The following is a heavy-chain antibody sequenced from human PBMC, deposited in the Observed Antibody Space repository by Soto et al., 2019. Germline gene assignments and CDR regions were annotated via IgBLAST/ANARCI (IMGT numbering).Heavy chain of an antibody. CDR1: GFTFDDYA. J-gene: IGHJ3*02. CDR2: ISWNSGSI. CDR3: AKDTTSIAVAGFAFDI. V-gene: IGHV3-9*01. Sequence: GGSLRLSCAASGFTFDDYAMHWVRQAPGKGLEWVSGISWNSGSIGYADSVKGRFTISRDNAKNSLYLQMNSLRAEDTALYYYAKDTTSIAVAGFAFDIWGQGTMVTVSS. D-gene: IGHD6-19*01.